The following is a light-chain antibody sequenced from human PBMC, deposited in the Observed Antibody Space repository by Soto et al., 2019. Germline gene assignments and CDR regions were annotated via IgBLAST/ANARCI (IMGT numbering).Light chain of an antibody. CDR3: QQYDNWPAYT. V-gene: IGKV3-15*01. Sequence: ETAMTQSAATLSVSPWERATLSCRASQSVSSNLSWYQQKPGQAHRLLIYGATTRATGGAARFSGGGSGTEFTRTISSQQSEDVAVYYCQQYDNWPAYTFGQGTKLEIK. J-gene: IGKJ2*01. CDR1: QSVSSN. CDR2: GAT.